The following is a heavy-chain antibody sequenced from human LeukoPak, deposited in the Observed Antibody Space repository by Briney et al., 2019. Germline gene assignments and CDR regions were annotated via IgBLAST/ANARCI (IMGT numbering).Heavy chain of an antibody. Sequence: GGSLRLSCAASGFTFSDYYMSWIRQAPGKGLEWVSYISRSSSDTNYADSVKGRFTISRDNAKNSLYLQMNSLRAEDTAVYYCARGLTTVTSLASYWGQGTLVTVSS. D-gene: IGHD4-17*01. CDR2: ISRSSSDT. J-gene: IGHJ4*02. CDR1: GFTFSDYY. V-gene: IGHV3-11*05. CDR3: ARGLTTVTSLASY.